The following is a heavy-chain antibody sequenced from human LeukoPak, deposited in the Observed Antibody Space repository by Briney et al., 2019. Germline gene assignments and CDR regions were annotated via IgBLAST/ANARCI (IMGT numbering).Heavy chain of an antibody. D-gene: IGHD3-10*01. J-gene: IGHJ4*02. CDR3: AKHGQYYYGSGSYYNGDY. V-gene: IGHV3-23*01. Sequence: GGSLRLSCAASGFTFSSYAMSWVRQAPGKGLEWVSAISTSGGSTYNGDAVKGRFTISRDNSKNTLYLQMNSLRAEDTAVYYCAKHGQYYYGSGSYYNGDYWGQGTLVTVSS. CDR2: ISTSGGST. CDR1: GFTFSSYA.